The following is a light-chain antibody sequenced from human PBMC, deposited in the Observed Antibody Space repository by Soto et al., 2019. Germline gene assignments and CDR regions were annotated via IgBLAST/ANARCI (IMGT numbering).Light chain of an antibody. Sequence: EIVLTQSPGTLSLSPGERATLSCRASRSVSNSYLAWYQQKPGQAPRLLIYGASSRATGIPDRFSGSGSGTDFALTISRLEPEEFAVYHCQQYGGSPWTFGQGTKVEIK. CDR1: RSVSNSY. CDR3: QQYGGSPWT. CDR2: GAS. J-gene: IGKJ1*01. V-gene: IGKV3-20*01.